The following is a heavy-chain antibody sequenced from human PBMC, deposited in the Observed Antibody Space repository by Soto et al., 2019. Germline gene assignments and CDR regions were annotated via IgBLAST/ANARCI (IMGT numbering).Heavy chain of an antibody. CDR1: QYTFTDFY. D-gene: IGHD2-15*01. J-gene: IGHJ6*02. V-gene: IGHV1-2*02. CDR3: ARTCSGGSCYSSYYYDMDV. Sequence: ASVKVSCKASQYTFTDFYIHWVRQAPGQGLEWMGRINPNSGGANSPQKFQGRVTMTRDTSINTAYMELSSLRSDDTAVYYCARTCSGGSCYSSYYYDMDVWGQGTTVTVSS. CDR2: INPNSGGA.